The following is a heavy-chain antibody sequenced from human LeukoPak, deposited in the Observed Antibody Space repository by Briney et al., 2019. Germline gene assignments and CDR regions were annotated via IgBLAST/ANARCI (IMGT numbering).Heavy chain of an antibody. CDR1: GFTFSSYG. CDR3: ARENYYYFYYMDV. J-gene: IGHJ6*03. CDR2: IRFDGTNK. V-gene: IGHV3-30*02. Sequence: GGSLRLSCAASGFTFSSYGMHWVRQAPGKGLEWVSFIRFDGTNKYYADSVKGRFTISRDNAKNSLYLQTNSLRAEDTAVYYCARENYYYFYYMDVWGKGTTVTISS.